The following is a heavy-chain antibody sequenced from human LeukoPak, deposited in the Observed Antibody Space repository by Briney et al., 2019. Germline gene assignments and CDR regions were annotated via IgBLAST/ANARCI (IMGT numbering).Heavy chain of an antibody. CDR1: GGSISSSSYY. V-gene: IGHV4-39*01. Sequence: MASETLSLTCTVSGGSISSSSYYWGWIRQPPGKGLEWIGSIYYSGSTYYNPSLKSRVTISVDTSKNQFSLKLSSVTAADTAVYYCARGLRYFDWLLYRDXXXDYWGQGTLVTVSS. CDR3: ARGLRYFDWLLYRDXXXDY. D-gene: IGHD3-9*01. CDR2: IYYSGST. J-gene: IGHJ4*02.